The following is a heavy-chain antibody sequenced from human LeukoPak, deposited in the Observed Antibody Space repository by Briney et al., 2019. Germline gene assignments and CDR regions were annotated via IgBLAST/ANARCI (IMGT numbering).Heavy chain of an antibody. CDR2: IYYSGST. CDR3: ARMYSSSWYDYFDY. D-gene: IGHD6-13*01. J-gene: IGHJ4*02. CDR1: GGSISSYY. V-gene: IGHV4-59*12. Sequence: SETLSLTCTVSGGSISSYYWSWIRQPPGKGLEWIGYIYYSGSTNYNPSLKSRVTISVDTSKNQFSLKLSSVTAEDTAVYYCARMYSSSWYDYFDYWGQGTLVTVSS.